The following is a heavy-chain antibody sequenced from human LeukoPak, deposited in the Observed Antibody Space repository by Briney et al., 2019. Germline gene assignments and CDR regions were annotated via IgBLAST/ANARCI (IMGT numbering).Heavy chain of an antibody. V-gene: IGHV3-30-3*01. J-gene: IGHJ4*02. CDR2: ISCDGSNK. Sequence: GGSLRLSCAASGFTFSSYAMHWVRQAPGKGLEWVAVISCDGSNKYYADSVKGRFTISRDNSKNTLYLQMNSLRAEDTAVYYCARELREQLVPFYWGQGTLVTVSS. CDR1: GFTFSSYA. CDR3: ARELREQLVPFY. D-gene: IGHD6-6*01.